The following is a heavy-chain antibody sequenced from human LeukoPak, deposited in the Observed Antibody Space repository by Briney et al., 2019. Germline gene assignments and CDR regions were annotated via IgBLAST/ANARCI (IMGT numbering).Heavy chain of an antibody. Sequence: ASVKVSCKASGGTFSSYAISWVRQAPGQGLEWMGRIIPILGIANYAQKFQGRVTITADKSTSTAYMELSSLRSEDTAVYYCATNLSIVGAADYWGQGTLVTVSS. CDR2: IIPILGIA. CDR1: GGTFSSYA. V-gene: IGHV1-69*04. D-gene: IGHD1-26*01. J-gene: IGHJ4*02. CDR3: ATNLSIVGAADY.